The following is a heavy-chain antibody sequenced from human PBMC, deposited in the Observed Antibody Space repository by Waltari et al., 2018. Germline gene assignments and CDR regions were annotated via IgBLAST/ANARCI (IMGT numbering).Heavy chain of an antibody. CDR1: GFTVSSNY. CDR3: ARDSSGWYGFDY. Sequence: EVQLVESGGGLVQPGGSLRLSCAASGFTVSSNYMSWVRQAPGKGLEWVSVIYSGGSTYDADSVKGRFTISRDNSKNTLYLQMNSLRAEDTAVYYCARDSSGWYGFDYWGQGTLVTVSS. V-gene: IGHV3-66*02. J-gene: IGHJ4*02. CDR2: IYSGGST. D-gene: IGHD6-19*01.